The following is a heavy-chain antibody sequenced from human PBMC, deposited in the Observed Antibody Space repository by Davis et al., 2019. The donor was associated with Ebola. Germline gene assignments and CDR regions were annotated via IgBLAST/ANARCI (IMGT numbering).Heavy chain of an antibody. V-gene: IGHV5-51*01. CDR2: IYAGDSDT. Sequence: PGGSLRLSCKGSGYSFTSYWIAWVRQSPGKSLEWMGVIYAGDSDTRYSPSFEGQVTMSVDRYITTAFLQWSSLRASDTAIYYCARQESLYGWSDYWGQGTLVTVSS. CDR3: ARQESLYGWSDY. D-gene: IGHD2/OR15-2a*01. J-gene: IGHJ4*02. CDR1: GYSFTSYW.